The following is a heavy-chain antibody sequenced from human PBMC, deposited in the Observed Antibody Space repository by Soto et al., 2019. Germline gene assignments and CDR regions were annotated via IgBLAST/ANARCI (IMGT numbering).Heavy chain of an antibody. CDR3: ARLHGYCISSSCHGHYAMYF. CDR1: SASISSSSYT. CDR2: IYYSGIT. D-gene: IGHD2-2*01. J-gene: IGHJ6*04. V-gene: IGHV4-39*01. Sequence: PSETLSLTCTVSSASISSSSYTWGWIRQPPGKGLEWIGSIYYSGITYYNPSLNSRVTVSVDTSKNQFSLKVTSVTAADTAVYYCARLHGYCISSSCHGHYAMYFCGKGTTVTVSS.